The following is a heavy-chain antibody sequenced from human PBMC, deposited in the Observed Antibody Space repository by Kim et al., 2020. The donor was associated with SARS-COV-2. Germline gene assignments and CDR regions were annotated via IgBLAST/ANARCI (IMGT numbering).Heavy chain of an antibody. Sequence: GESLKISCQASGYSFSSYWIDWVRQMPGKGLEWMGVIFPRDSDTRYSPAFQGQVTISVDTSIQTAYLQFNSLEASDTATYFCARRQGRSGLLDYWGQGAVVTVSS. CDR1: GYSFSSYW. J-gene: IGHJ4*02. D-gene: IGHD6-19*01. CDR2: IFPRDSDT. CDR3: ARRQGRSGLLDY. V-gene: IGHV5-51*01.